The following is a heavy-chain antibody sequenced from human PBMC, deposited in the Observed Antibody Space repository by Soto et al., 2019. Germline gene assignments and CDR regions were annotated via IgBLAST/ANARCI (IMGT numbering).Heavy chain of an antibody. CDR2: MTGRGGSI. Sequence: GGSLRLSCAASGFPFSEYGMTWVRQAPGRGLEWVSAMTGRGGSIHYAESVRGRFIISRDNSKNTLYLQMDRLRAGDTAVYYCEKGAMYSTKGLDVWGQGTTVTVSS. CDR1: GFPFSEYG. J-gene: IGHJ6*02. CDR3: EKGAMYSTKGLDV. D-gene: IGHD2-15*01. V-gene: IGHV3-23*01.